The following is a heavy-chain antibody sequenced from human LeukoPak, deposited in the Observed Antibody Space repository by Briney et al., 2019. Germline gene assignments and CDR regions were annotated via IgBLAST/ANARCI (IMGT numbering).Heavy chain of an antibody. CDR3: ARGLWVVADTGWYFDL. V-gene: IGHV1-8*02. D-gene: IGHD5-12*01. Sequence: ASVRVSCKASGYTFSNYEINWVRQATGQGLEWMGWMNPDSGATGFAQKFQGRVTLATDTSETTAYMDLKSLRSEDTAVYYCARGLWVVADTGWYFDLWGRGTLVTVSS. J-gene: IGHJ2*01. CDR1: GYTFSNYE. CDR2: MNPDSGAT.